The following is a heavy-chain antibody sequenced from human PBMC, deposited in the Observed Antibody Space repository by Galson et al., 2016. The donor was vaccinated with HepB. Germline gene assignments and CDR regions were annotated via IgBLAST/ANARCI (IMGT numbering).Heavy chain of an antibody. CDR1: GDSISRSSNY. CDR2: IYYSGST. D-gene: IGHD3-10*01. CDR3: AIGEIWFGEFPD. V-gene: IGHV4-39*07. J-gene: IGHJ6*02. Sequence: SETLSLTCTVSGDSISRSSNYWGWIRQPPGKGLEWIGSIYYSGSTYYNPSLKSRVTISIDTSKNQFSLKLSSVTAADTAVYYCAIGEIWFGEFPDWGQGTTVTVSS.